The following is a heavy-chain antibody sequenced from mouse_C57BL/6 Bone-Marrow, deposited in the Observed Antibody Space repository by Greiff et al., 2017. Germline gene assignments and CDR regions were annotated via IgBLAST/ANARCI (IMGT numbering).Heavy chain of an antibody. CDR3: ASPCCSDGWYFDV. Sequence: QVQLQQPGAELVKPGASVKMSCKASGYTFTSYWITWVKQRPGQGLEWIGDIYPGSGSTNYNEKFKSKATLTVDTSSSTAYMQLSSLTSEDSAVYYCASPCCSDGWYFDVWGTGTTVTVSA. CDR1: GYTFTSYW. V-gene: IGHV1-55*01. J-gene: IGHJ1*03. D-gene: IGHD1-1*01. CDR2: IYPGSGST.